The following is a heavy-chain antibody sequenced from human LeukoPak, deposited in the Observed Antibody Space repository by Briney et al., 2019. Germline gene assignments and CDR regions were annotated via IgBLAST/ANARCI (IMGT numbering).Heavy chain of an antibody. V-gene: IGHV4-34*01. CDR2: INHSGST. CDR1: GASFSGYY. Sequence: SETLSLTCAVYGASFSGYYWSWIRQPPGKGLEWIGEINHSGSTNYNPSLKSRVTISVDTPKNQFSLNLSSVTAADTAMYYCARAVGTSRNFFDYWGQGTLVTVSS. J-gene: IGHJ4*02. D-gene: IGHD4-23*01. CDR3: ARAVGTSRNFFDY.